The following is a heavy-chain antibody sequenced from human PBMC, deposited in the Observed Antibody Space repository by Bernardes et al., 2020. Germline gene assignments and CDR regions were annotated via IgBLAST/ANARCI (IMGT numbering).Heavy chain of an antibody. CDR2: IYYSGST. Sequence: SEPLSLTCTVSGGSISSYYWSWIRQPPGKGLEWIGYIYYSGSTNYNPSLKSRVTISVDTSKNQFSLKLSSVTAADTAVYYCARGSMYCSSTSCPGDYYYYGMDVWGQGTTVTVSS. D-gene: IGHD2-2*01. CDR1: GGSISSYY. CDR3: ARGSMYCSSTSCPGDYYYYGMDV. J-gene: IGHJ6*02. V-gene: IGHV4-59*01.